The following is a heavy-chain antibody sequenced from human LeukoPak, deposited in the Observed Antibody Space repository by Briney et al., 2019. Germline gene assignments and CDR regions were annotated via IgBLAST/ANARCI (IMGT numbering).Heavy chain of an antibody. J-gene: IGHJ4*02. V-gene: IGHV3-48*01. CDR2: IRHDSSDI. CDR1: GFTFSIYS. D-gene: IGHD3-10*01. CDR3: ARDWFGETV. Sequence: SGGSLRLSCAASGFTFSIYSMNWVRQAPGKGLEWISFIRHDSSDIHYADSVKGRFTISRDNAIDSVYLQMNSLTAEDTAVYYCARDWFGETVWGRGTLVTVSS.